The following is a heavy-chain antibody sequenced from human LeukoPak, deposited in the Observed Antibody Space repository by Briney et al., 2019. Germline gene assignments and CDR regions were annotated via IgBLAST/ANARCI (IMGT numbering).Heavy chain of an antibody. CDR3: ARDRSPYGDALDY. J-gene: IGHJ4*02. Sequence: SQTLSLTCTVSGGSISSGGYYWSWIRQHPGKGLEWVGYIYYSGSTYYNPSLKSRVTISVDTSKSQFSLKLSSVTAADTAVYYCARDRSPYGDALDYWGQGTLVTVSS. CDR1: GGSISSGGYY. V-gene: IGHV4-31*03. CDR2: IYYSGST. D-gene: IGHD4-17*01.